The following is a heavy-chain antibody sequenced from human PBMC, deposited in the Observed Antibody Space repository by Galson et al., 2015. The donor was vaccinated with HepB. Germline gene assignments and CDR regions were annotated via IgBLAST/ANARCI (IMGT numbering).Heavy chain of an antibody. CDR3: ASLARSSSWYFDL. Sequence: SVKVSCKASGYTFTGYYMHWVRQAPGQGLEWMGWINPNSGGTNYAQKFQGRVTMTRDTSISTAYMELSRLRSDDTAVYYCASLARSSSWYFDLWGRGTLVTVSS. CDR1: GYTFTGYY. D-gene: IGHD1-26*01. V-gene: IGHV1-2*02. J-gene: IGHJ2*01. CDR2: INPNSGGT.